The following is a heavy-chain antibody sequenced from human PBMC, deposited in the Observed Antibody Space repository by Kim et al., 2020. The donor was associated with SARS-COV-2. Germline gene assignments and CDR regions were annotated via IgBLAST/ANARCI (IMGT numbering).Heavy chain of an antibody. J-gene: IGHJ4*02. Sequence: PSLKSRVTISVDTSKNQFSLKLSSVTAADTAVYYCATSQRVVAATEPFDYWGQGTLVTVSS. D-gene: IGHD2-15*01. CDR3: ATSQRVVAATEPFDY. V-gene: IGHV4-39*01.